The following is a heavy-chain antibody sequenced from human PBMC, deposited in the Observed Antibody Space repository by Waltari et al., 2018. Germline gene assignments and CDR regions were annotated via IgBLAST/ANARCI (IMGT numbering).Heavy chain of an antibody. CDR3: ARVNEGTAAGNNWFDP. V-gene: IGHV4-30-4*01. Sequence: QVQLQESGPGLVKPSQTLSLMCTVSGGSISSGDYQWSWLRQPPGKGLEWIGYIFYSGSTYYNPALKSRVTISVDTSKNQFSLKLSSVTAADTAVYYCARVNEGTAAGNNWFDPWGQGTLVTVSS. J-gene: IGHJ5*02. CDR2: IFYSGST. CDR1: GGSISSGDYQ. D-gene: IGHD6-13*01.